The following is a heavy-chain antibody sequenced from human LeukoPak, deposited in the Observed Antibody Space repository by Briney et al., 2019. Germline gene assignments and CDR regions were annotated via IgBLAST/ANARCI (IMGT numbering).Heavy chain of an antibody. Sequence: GGSLSLSCAASGFTFSSYAMSWVRQAPGKGLEWVSAISGSGGSTYYADSVKGRFTISRDNSKNTLYLRMNSLRAEDTAVYYCAKDVPYYDFWSGYYTRWFDPWGQGTLVTVSS. CDR2: ISGSGGST. V-gene: IGHV3-23*01. J-gene: IGHJ5*02. CDR3: AKDVPYYDFWSGYYTRWFDP. CDR1: GFTFSSYA. D-gene: IGHD3-3*01.